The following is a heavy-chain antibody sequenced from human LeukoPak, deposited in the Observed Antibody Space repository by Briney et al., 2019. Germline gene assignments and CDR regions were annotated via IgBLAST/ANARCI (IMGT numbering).Heavy chain of an antibody. J-gene: IGHJ4*02. CDR3: TTEGYYGSGSYFY. D-gene: IGHD3-10*01. V-gene: IGHV3-15*01. CDR1: TFTFTNAW. Sequence: GGSLRLSCAASTFTFTNAWMNWVRQAPGKGLEWVGRIKSRTDGGTTDYAAPVKDRFTISRDDSKNTLYLQMNSLKTEDTAVYYCTTEGYYGSGSYFYWGQGTLVTVSS. CDR2: IKSRTDGGTT.